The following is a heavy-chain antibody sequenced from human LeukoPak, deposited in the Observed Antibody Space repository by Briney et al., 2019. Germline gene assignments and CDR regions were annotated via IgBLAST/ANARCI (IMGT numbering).Heavy chain of an antibody. J-gene: IGHJ6*03. D-gene: IGHD2-21*01. CDR2: ISYDGSGK. Sequence: PGRSLRLSCVGSGFSFHTYDFHWVRRAPGKGLEWVAFISYDGSGKYYADSVKGQFTISRDNSNDTVSVLMNSLRPEDTAVYYCARGDYPYYRYYYMDVWGKGATVTVSS. CDR1: GFSFHTYD. V-gene: IGHV3-30*03. CDR3: ARGDYPYYRYYYMDV.